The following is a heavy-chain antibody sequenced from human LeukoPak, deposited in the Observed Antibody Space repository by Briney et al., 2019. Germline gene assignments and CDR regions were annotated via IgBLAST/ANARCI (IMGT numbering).Heavy chain of an antibody. CDR3: ARGWSGDYASWFDP. J-gene: IGHJ5*02. D-gene: IGHD4-17*01. CDR2: IYYSGST. CDR1: GGSISSSSYY. V-gene: IGHV4-39*01. Sequence: SETLSLTCTVSGGSISSSSYYWAWIRHPPGKGLEWIGSIYYSGSTYYNPSLKSRVTISVDTSKNQFSLKLSSVTAADTAVYYCARGWSGDYASWFDPWGQGTLVTVSS.